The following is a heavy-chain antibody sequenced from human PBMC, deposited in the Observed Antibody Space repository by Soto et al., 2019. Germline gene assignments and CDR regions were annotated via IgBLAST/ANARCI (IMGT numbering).Heavy chain of an antibody. V-gene: IGHV3-30-3*01. D-gene: IGHD3-22*01. J-gene: IGHJ4*02. CDR3: ARDLGSYDSSGYYHGRRFDY. CDR1: GFTFTTYA. CDR2: ISYDGTKN. Sequence: QVQLVESGGGVVQPGRSLRLSCAASGFTFTTYAMHWVRQAPGKGLEWVAVISYDGTKNYYADSVKGRFTISRDNSKNALHLQMNSLRNEDTAVYYCARDLGSYDSSGYYHGRRFDYWGQGTLVTVSS.